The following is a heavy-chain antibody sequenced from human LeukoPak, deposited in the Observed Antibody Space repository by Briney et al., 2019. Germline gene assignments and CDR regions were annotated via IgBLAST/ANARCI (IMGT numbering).Heavy chain of an antibody. V-gene: IGHV4-34*01. Sequence: PSETLSLTCAVYGGSFSGYYWSWIRQPPGRGLEWIGEINHSGSTNYNPSLKSRVTMSVDRSKNQFSLKLSSVTAADTAVYYCARAPYGSGLYYFDYWGQGTLVTVSS. CDR3: ARAPYGSGLYYFDY. CDR1: GGSFSGYY. D-gene: IGHD3-10*01. CDR2: INHSGST. J-gene: IGHJ4*02.